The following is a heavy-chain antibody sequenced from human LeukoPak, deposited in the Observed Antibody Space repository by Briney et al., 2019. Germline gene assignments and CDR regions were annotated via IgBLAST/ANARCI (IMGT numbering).Heavy chain of an antibody. CDR1: GFTFSTYS. CDR3: TTDPRH. J-gene: IGHJ4*02. CDR2: IKTKTDGGTT. V-gene: IGHV3-15*01. Sequence: GGSLRLSCSASGFTFSTYSMHWVRQAPGKGLEWVGRIKTKTDGGTTDYAAPVKGRFTISRDDSKNTLYLQMISLKTEDTAVYYCTTDPRHWGQGTLVTVSS.